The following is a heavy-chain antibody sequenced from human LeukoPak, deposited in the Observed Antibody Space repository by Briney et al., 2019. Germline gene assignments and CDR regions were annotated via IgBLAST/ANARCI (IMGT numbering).Heavy chain of an antibody. CDR2: IYPGDSDT. Sequence: GESLKISCKGSGSPFSDYWIGWVRQLPGKGLEWLGIIYPGDSDTRYSPSFQGQVTILADKSISTAYLQWSSLKASDTAMYYCARRYTTSEIFDYWGQGTLVTVSS. D-gene: IGHD6-13*01. J-gene: IGHJ4*02. CDR1: GSPFSDYW. V-gene: IGHV5-51*01. CDR3: ARRYTTSEIFDY.